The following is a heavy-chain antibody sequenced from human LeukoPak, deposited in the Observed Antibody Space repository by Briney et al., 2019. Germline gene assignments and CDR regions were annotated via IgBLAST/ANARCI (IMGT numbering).Heavy chain of an antibody. D-gene: IGHD3-10*01. J-gene: IGHJ4*02. CDR1: GYTFTGYY. CDR3: EREVLPRKGGSYYGSGSYYIDGDY. Sequence: GASVKVSCKASGYTFTGYYMHWVRQAPGQGLEWMGWINPNSGGTNYAQKFQGRVTMTRDTSISTAYMELSRLRSDDTAVSYCEREVLPRKGGSYYGSGSYYIDGDYWGQGTLVTVSS. CDR2: INPNSGGT. V-gene: IGHV1-2*02.